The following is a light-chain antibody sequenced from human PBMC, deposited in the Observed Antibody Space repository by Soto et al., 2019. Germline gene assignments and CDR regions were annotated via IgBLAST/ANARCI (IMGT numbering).Light chain of an antibody. CDR1: QDIGNF. V-gene: IGKV1-27*01. CDR3: QKCKVALFT. Sequence: DIQMTQSPSSLSAFVGDRVTITCRASQDIGNFLAWYQQKPGKVPKLLIYAASTLQSGVPSRFSGSGSGTDFTLTISSLQPQDVATYYCQKCKVALFTFCGGTKVEIK. J-gene: IGKJ4*01. CDR2: AAS.